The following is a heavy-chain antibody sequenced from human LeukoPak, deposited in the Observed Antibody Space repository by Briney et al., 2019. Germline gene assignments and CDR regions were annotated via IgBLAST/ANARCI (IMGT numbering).Heavy chain of an antibody. V-gene: IGHV3-11*04. CDR1: GFTFSDYY. CDR2: ISSSGSTI. D-gene: IGHD3-3*01. Sequence: GGSLRLSCAASGFTFSDYYMSWIRQAPGKGLEWVSYISSSGSTIYYADSVKGRFTISRDNAKNSLHLQMDSLSAEDTAVYYCARDFWSGYYTEDWGQGALVIVSS. J-gene: IGHJ4*02. CDR3: ARDFWSGYYTED.